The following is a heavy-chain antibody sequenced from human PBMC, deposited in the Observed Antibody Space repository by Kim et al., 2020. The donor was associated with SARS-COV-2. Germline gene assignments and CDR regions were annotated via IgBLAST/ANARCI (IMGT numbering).Heavy chain of an antibody. V-gene: IGHV6-1*01. CDR3: AGGYASGAWHDY. Sequence: DYAESVKSLITISPDTSKNQCSLQLNSVTPEDTAVYYCAGGYASGAWHDYWGQGTLVTVSS. J-gene: IGHJ4*02. D-gene: IGHD6-25*01.